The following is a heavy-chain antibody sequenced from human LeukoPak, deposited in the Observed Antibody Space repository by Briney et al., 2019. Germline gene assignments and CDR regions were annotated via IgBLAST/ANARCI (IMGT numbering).Heavy chain of an antibody. Sequence: GGSLRLSCAASGFTFSSYGMSWVRQAPGTGLEWVANIGPDGSEKYYVDSVKGRFTISRDNAKSSLFLQMNSLRDEDTAVYYCASGLRGTYWGQGTLVTVSS. V-gene: IGHV3-7*01. CDR3: ASGLRGTY. CDR1: GFTFSSYG. J-gene: IGHJ4*02. CDR2: IGPDGSEK. D-gene: IGHD1-1*01.